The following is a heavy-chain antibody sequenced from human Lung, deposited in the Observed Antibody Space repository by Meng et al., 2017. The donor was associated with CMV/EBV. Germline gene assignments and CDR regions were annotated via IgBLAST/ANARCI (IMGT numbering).Heavy chain of an antibody. CDR3: ARESGLTVADRSAFDI. CDR1: GYTFTGYY. V-gene: IGHV1-2*02. Sequence: ASVKVSCKASGYTFTGYYMHWVRQAPGHGLEWMGWINPNSGDTNYAQKFQDRVTMTSDTSISTAYMELARLSSDDTAVYYCARESGLTVADRSAFDIWGHGTVVTVSS. J-gene: IGHJ3*02. D-gene: IGHD3-9*01. CDR2: INPNSGDT.